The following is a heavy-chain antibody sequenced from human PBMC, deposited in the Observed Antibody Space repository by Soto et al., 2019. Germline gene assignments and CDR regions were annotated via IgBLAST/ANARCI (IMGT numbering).Heavy chain of an antibody. CDR1: GGTFSSYA. V-gene: IGHV1-69*12. D-gene: IGHD1-20*01. J-gene: IGHJ6*02. CDR2: IIPIFGTA. CDR3: ARPYNWNRLYYYYYGMDV. Sequence: QVQLVQSGAEVKKPGSSVKVSCKASGGTFSSYAISWVRQAPGQGLEWMGGIIPIFGTANYAQKFQGRVTITADEATSTAYMERSSRRAEDTAGYYGARPYNWNRLYYYYYGMDVWGQGTTVTVSS.